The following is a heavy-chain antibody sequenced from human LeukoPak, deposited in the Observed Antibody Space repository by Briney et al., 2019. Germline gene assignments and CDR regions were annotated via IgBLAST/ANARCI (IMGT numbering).Heavy chain of an antibody. Sequence: GGSLRLSCAASGFTFSNYGMHWVRQAPGKGLEWVAVISYDGTNKYYADSVKGRFTISRDNSKNTLYLQMNSLGAEDTAVYYCAKDPYSGYYPYWGQGTLVTVSS. D-gene: IGHD3-22*01. CDR1: GFTFSNYG. CDR3: AKDPYSGYYPY. CDR2: ISYDGTNK. V-gene: IGHV3-30*18. J-gene: IGHJ4*02.